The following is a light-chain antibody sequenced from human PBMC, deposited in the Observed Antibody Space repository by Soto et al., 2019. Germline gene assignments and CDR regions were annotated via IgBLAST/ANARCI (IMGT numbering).Light chain of an antibody. V-gene: IGLV1-40*01. Sequence: QSVLTRPPSVSGAPGQRVTISCTGSSSNIGAGYDVHWYQQLPGTAPKLLIYGDNNRPSGVPDRFSGSKSGTSASLAITGLQAEDEADYYCQSYDSSLSAWVFGAGTKLTVL. CDR2: GDN. CDR3: QSYDSSLSAWV. CDR1: SSNIGAGYD. J-gene: IGLJ3*02.